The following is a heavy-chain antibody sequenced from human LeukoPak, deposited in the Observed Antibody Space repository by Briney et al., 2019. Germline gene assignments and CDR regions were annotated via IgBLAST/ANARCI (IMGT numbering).Heavy chain of an antibody. Sequence: PGGSLRLSCVPSGFTFSSFAMTWVRQAPGKGLEWVSSISGSGGTTYYADSVKGRFTISRDSSKNMLYLHMNRLRAEDTAVYYCAKSPYFYNSGRSVDVWGKGTTVTVSS. CDR2: ISGSGGTT. CDR1: GFTFSSFA. D-gene: IGHD3-10*01. V-gene: IGHV3-23*01. J-gene: IGHJ6*04. CDR3: AKSPYFYNSGRSVDV.